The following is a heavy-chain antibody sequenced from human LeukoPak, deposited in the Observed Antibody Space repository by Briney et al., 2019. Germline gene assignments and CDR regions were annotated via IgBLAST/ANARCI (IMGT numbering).Heavy chain of an antibody. D-gene: IGHD3-10*01. CDR3: ASGYYYYGSGSYYPSDY. CDR1: GGTFSSYA. J-gene: IGHJ4*02. Sequence: ASVKVSCKASGGTFSSYAISWVRQAPGRGLEWMGGIIPIFGTANYAQKFQGRVTITADESTSTAYMELSSLRSEDTAVYYCASGYYYYGSGSYYPSDYWGQGTLVTVSS. V-gene: IGHV1-69*13. CDR2: IIPIFGTA.